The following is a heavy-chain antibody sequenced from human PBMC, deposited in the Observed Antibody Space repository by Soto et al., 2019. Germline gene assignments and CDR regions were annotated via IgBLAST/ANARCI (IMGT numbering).Heavy chain of an antibody. CDR2: VSIGGST. J-gene: IGHJ4*02. D-gene: IGHD2-15*01. V-gene: IGHV3-23*01. Sequence: GSLRLSCAASGFTFSSYAMGWVRQGPGKGLEWVAVVSIGGSTHYADSVRGRFTISRDNSKNTLSLQMNSLTAEDTAVYFCTKRRGAGGHFDYWGQGALVTVSS. CDR1: GFTFSSYA. CDR3: TKRRGAGGHFDY.